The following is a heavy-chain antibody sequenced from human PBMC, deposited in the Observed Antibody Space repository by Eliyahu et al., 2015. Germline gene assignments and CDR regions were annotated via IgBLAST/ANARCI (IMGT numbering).Heavy chain of an antibody. Sequence: GLEWIGSIYYSGSTYYNPSLKSRVTISVDTSKNQFSLKLSSVTAADTAVYYCARSIGVDTAMVSPYYFDYWGQGTLVTVSS. V-gene: IGHV4-39*01. D-gene: IGHD5-18*01. CDR2: IYYSGST. J-gene: IGHJ4*02. CDR3: ARSIGVDTAMVSPYYFDY.